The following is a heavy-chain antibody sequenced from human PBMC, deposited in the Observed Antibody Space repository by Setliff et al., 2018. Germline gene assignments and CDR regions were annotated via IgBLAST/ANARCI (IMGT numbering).Heavy chain of an antibody. J-gene: IGHJ5*02. CDR3: ARLRAPGSHGLDP. V-gene: IGHV3-21*01. Sequence: GGSLRLSCAASGFTFSTYSMIWVRQAPGTGLEWVLSISSSSSHIYYADSMKGRFTISRDNAKNSLYLQMNSLRADDTAVYYCARLRAPGSHGLDPWGQGTLVTVSS. CDR2: ISSSSSHI. D-gene: IGHD3-10*01. CDR1: GFTFSTYS.